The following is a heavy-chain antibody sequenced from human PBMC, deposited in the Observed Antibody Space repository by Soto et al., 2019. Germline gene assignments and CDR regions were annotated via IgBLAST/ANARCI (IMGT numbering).Heavy chain of an antibody. V-gene: IGHV3-30-3*01. CDR3: ARVLGRYYYDSSGYFYGMDV. J-gene: IGHJ6*02. D-gene: IGHD3-22*01. Sequence: GGSLRLSCAASGFTFSSYAMHWVRQAPGKGLEWVAVISYDGSNKYYADSVKGRFTISRDNSKNTLYLQMNSLRAEDTAVYYCARVLGRYYYDSSGYFYGMDVWGQGTTVTVSS. CDR2: ISYDGSNK. CDR1: GFTFSSYA.